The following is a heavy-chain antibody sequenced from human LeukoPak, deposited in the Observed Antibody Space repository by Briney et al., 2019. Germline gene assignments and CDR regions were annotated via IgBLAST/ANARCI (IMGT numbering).Heavy chain of an antibody. D-gene: IGHD3-22*01. J-gene: IGHJ3*02. Sequence: GGSLRLSCAASGFTVSSNYMSWVRQAPGKGLEWVSVIYSGGSTYYADSVKGRFTISRDNSKNTLYLQMNSLRAEDTAVYYCAGSHGYYDSSGSLGAFDIWGQGTMVTVSS. CDR1: GFTVSSNY. CDR2: IYSGGST. V-gene: IGHV3-66*02. CDR3: AGSHGYYDSSGSLGAFDI.